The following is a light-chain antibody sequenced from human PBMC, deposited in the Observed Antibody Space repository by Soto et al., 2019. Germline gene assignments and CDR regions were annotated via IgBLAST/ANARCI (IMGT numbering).Light chain of an antibody. V-gene: IGLV2-23*01. J-gene: IGLJ2*01. CDR1: SSDVGSYNL. CDR2: EDT. Sequence: QSVLTQPASVSGSPGQSITISCTGTSSDVGSYNLVSWYQQLPGKPPKLIFYEDTKRPSGISNRFSCSKSGNTASLTISGLQAEDEADYYCCSNAGGSTLLFGGGTKLTVL. CDR3: CSNAGGSTLL.